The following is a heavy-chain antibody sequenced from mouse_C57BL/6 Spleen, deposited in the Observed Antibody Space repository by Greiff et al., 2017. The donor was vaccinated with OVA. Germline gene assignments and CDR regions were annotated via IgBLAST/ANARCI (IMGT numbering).Heavy chain of an antibody. Sequence: VQLQQSGAELVKPGASVKLSCTASGFNIKDYYMHWVKQRTEQGLEWIGRIDPEDGETKYAQKFQGKATITADTSSNTAYLQLSSLTSEDTAVYYCAEGTGTDDYWGQGTTLTVSS. CDR1: GFNIKDYY. CDR3: AEGTGTDDY. V-gene: IGHV14-2*01. D-gene: IGHD4-1*01. CDR2: IDPEDGET. J-gene: IGHJ2*01.